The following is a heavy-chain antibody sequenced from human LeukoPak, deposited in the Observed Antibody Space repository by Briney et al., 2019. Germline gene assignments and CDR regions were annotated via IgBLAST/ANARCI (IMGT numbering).Heavy chain of an antibody. D-gene: IGHD2-2*01. CDR2: ISGSGGST. J-gene: IGHJ4*02. Sequence: GGSLRLSCAASGFTFSSYGMSWVCQAPGKGLEWVSAISGSGGSTYYADSVKGRFTISRDNAKNSLYLQMNSLRAEDTAVYYCATTRTFDHWGQGTLVTVSS. CDR1: GFTFSSYG. V-gene: IGHV3-23*01. CDR3: ATTRTFDH.